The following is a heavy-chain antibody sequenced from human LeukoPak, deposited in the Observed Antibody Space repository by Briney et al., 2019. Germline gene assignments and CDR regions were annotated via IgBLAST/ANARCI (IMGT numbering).Heavy chain of an antibody. CDR2: ISGSVGST. J-gene: IGHJ4*02. V-gene: IGHV3-23*01. Sequence: GGSLTLFCAASGFTFSSSAMSCVRQAPGKGLEWVSGISGSVGSTYYAASVKGRFTISRDNSKNTLSLQMSSLRAEDTAGYYCAKDNGGNGGSWYSPVDFWGQGTLVTVSS. D-gene: IGHD2-15*01. CDR3: AKDNGGNGGSWYSPVDF. CDR1: GFTFSSSA.